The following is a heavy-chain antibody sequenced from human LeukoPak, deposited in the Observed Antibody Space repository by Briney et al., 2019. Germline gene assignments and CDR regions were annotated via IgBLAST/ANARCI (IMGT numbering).Heavy chain of an antibody. Sequence: PSETLSLICAVYGGSFSGYYWSWIRQPPGKGLEWIGEINHSGSTNYNPSLKSRVTISVDTSKNQFSLKLSSVTAADTAVYYCARGSAAMFDYWGQGTLVTVSS. J-gene: IGHJ4*02. CDR3: ARGSAAMFDY. CDR1: GGSFSGYY. CDR2: INHSGST. D-gene: IGHD6-13*01. V-gene: IGHV4-34*01.